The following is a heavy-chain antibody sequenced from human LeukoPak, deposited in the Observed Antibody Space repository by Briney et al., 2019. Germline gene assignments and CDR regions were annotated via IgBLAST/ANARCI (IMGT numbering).Heavy chain of an antibody. Sequence: GGSLRLSCAASGFIFSNYWVSWVRQAPGKGLEWVANINQDGGAKYYVDSLKGRFTISRDNIEKSLYLQLNSLTADDTAVYFFARAPTTCTVDYWGQGTLVTVSS. CDR2: INQDGGAK. CDR3: ARAPTTCTVDY. V-gene: IGHV3-7*01. D-gene: IGHD1-1*01. J-gene: IGHJ4*02. CDR1: GFIFSNYW.